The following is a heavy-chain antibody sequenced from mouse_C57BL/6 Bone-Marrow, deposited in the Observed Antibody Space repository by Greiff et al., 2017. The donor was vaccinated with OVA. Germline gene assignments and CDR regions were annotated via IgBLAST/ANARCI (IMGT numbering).Heavy chain of an antibody. D-gene: IGHD4-1*01. CDR2: ISSGGDYI. Sequence: EVQGVESGEGLVKPGGSLKLSCAASGFTFSSYAMSWVRQTPEKRLEWVAYISSGGDYIYYADTVKGRFTISRDNARNTLYLQMSSLKSEDTAMYYCTRVRTGPFAYWGQGTLVTVSA. CDR1: GFTFSSYA. V-gene: IGHV5-9-1*02. J-gene: IGHJ3*01. CDR3: TRVRTGPFAY.